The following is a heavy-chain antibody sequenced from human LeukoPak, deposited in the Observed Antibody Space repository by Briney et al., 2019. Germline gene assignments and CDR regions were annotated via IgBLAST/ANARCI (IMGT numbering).Heavy chain of an antibody. Sequence: GGSLRLSCAASGFTFSSYWMSWVRQAPGKGLEWVANIKQDGSEKYYVDSVKGRFTISRDNAKNSLYLQMNSLRAEDTAVYYCARLPKKYCSSTSCYGFDYWGQGTLVTVSS. CDR3: ARLPKKYCSSTSCYGFDY. CDR2: IKQDGSEK. CDR1: GFTFSSYW. V-gene: IGHV3-7*01. D-gene: IGHD2-2*01. J-gene: IGHJ4*02.